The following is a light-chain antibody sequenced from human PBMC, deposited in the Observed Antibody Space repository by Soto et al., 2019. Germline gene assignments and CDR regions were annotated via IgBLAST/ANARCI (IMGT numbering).Light chain of an antibody. CDR1: QSVTSRF. CDR3: PQYNNSTRT. J-gene: IGKJ1*01. CDR2: GAS. Sequence: EIVMTQSPGTLSLSPGERATLSCRASQSVTSRFFAWYQPKPGQAPRLFIYGASPRETGIQAVFLSSGAGSECTRPINSLQYEDVAVAYCPQYNNSTRTFGQGTKVDIK. V-gene: IGKV3-15*01.